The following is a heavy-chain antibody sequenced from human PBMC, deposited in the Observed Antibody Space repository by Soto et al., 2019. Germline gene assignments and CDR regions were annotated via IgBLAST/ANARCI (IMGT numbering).Heavy chain of an antibody. CDR1: LFNLGDYT. J-gene: IGHJ4*02. D-gene: IGHD5-12*01. CDR3: SRDYSGYDAPGGY. CDR2: IRGKAYGGAT. V-gene: IGHV3-49*04. Sequence: GSLRLCCSTSLFNLGDYTMSWVRQAPGKGLEWICFIRGKAYGGATEYAASVSGRFTISRDDSKSIAYLQMNSLRSEDTAVYYCSRDYSGYDAPGGYWGQG.